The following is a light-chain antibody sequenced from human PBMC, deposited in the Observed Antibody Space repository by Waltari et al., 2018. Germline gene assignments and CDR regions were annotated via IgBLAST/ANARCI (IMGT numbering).Light chain of an antibody. V-gene: IGKV4-1*01. Sequence: DIVMTQSPDSLAVSLGARATINCKSSQSVLYGSTNKNYLAWYQQKPGQPPRLLIYWASTRESGVPDRCSGRGSGANFTLTISSLQAEDAAVYYCQQYDTTPLTFGGGTKVAIK. CDR2: WAS. CDR3: QQYDTTPLT. CDR1: QSVLYGSTNKNY. J-gene: IGKJ4*01.